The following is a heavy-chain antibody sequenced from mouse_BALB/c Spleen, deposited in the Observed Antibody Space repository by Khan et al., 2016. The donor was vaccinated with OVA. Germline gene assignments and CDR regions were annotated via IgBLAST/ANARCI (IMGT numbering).Heavy chain of an antibody. CDR3: ARAGWDVFAY. CDR2: IYPGSDST. J-gene: IGHJ3*01. CDR1: GYTFTDYV. D-gene: IGHD4-1*01. V-gene: IGHV1-77*01. Sequence: QVQLQQSGPELVKPGASVKMSCKASGYTFTDYVMNWVKQRNGQGLEWIGQIYPGSDSTYYNEKFKGKATLTADRSSSTAYMQLSNLTSEDSAFYFCARAGWDVFAYWGQGTLVTVS.